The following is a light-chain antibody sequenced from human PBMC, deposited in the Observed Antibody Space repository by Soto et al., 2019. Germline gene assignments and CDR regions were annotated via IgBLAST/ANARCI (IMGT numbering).Light chain of an antibody. CDR3: LQDRSHFWT. Sequence: AIQVTQSPTSLSASVGHRVTITGLSSQDIRNYLGWYQQKPGKAPQLPIYGASSLQRGVSSRFSGSGFGTDFTLTISSLQPEDSATYYCLQDRSHFWTFGQGTKVDI. V-gene: IGKV1-6*01. J-gene: IGKJ1*01. CDR2: GAS. CDR1: QDIRNY.